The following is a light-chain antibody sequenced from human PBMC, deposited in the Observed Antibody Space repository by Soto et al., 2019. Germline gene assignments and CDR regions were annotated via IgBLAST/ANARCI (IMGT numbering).Light chain of an antibody. CDR1: SSNIGAGYE. Sequence: VLTQLPSVSGAPGQRVTISCTGSSSNIGAGYEVHWYQHLPGKAPKLLIYGNTNRPSGVPDRFSGSKSGTSASLAITGLQAEDEADYYCQSYDTSLSASYVFGGGTKVTVL. CDR3: QSYDTSLSASYV. J-gene: IGLJ1*01. CDR2: GNT. V-gene: IGLV1-40*01.